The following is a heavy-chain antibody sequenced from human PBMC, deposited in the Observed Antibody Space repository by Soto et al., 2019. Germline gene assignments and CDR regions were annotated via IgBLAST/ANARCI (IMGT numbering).Heavy chain of an antibody. CDR3: VGEVGVRSFGN. CDR1: GFTFSSHA. CDR2: ISYDGSSK. V-gene: IGHV3-30*04. D-gene: IGHD2-15*01. J-gene: IGHJ4*02. Sequence: QVQLVESGGGVVQPGTTLRLSCAASGFTFSSHAMHWARQAPGKGLEWVAVISYDGSSKNHADSVKGRFTISRDNSMNPLYLHMDSLRPEDTAVYYCVGEVGVRSFGNWGQGTLVTVSS.